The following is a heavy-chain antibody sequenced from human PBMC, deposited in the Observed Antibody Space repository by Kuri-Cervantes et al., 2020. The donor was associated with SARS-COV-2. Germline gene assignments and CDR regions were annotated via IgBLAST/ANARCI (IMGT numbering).Heavy chain of an antibody. CDR2: IIPIFGTA. Sequence: SVKVSCKASGGNFSSYAISWVRQAPGQGLEWMGGIIPIFGTANYAQKFQGRVTITADKSTSTAYTELRSLRSEDTAVYYCASLFYYCSGGSRQRNYYFDYWGQGTLVTVSS. D-gene: IGHD2-15*01. J-gene: IGHJ4*02. V-gene: IGHV1-69*06. CDR1: GGNFSSYA. CDR3: ASLFYYCSGGSRQRNYYFDY.